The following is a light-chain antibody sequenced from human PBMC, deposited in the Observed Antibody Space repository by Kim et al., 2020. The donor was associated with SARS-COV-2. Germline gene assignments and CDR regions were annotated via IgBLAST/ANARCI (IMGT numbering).Light chain of an antibody. V-gene: IGKV3-20*01. J-gene: IGKJ4*01. CDR1: QSVSSSF. CDR3: QQYGRSPLT. Sequence: SPGERATLSCSASQSVSSSFLAWYQQKPGQAPRLLIYGASSRATCIPDRFSGSGSGTDFTLTISRLEPEDFAVYYCQQYGRSPLTFGGGTKVDIK. CDR2: GAS.